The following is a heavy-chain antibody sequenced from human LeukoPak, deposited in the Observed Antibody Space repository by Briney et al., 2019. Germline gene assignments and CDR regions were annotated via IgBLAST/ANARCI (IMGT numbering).Heavy chain of an antibody. CDR3: ASELGIVP. CDR2: FNPNSGDT. Sequence: GASVKVSCKASGYTFTGYYMHWVRQAPGQGLEWMGWFNPNSGDTNYAQKFQDRVTMTRDTSISTAYMEINSLRYDDTAVYYCASELGIVPWGQGTLVTVSS. D-gene: IGHD7-27*01. V-gene: IGHV1-2*02. J-gene: IGHJ5*02. CDR1: GYTFTGYY.